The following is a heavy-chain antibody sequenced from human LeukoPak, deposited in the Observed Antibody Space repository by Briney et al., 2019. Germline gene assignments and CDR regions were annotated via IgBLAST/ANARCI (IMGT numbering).Heavy chain of an antibody. J-gene: IGHJ4*02. CDR2: TYYRSKWYN. CDR3: ARDLDGSGSYSGYFDY. CDR1: GDSVSSNSAA. Sequence: SQTLSLTCAISGDSVSSNSAAWNWIRQSPSRGLEWLGRTYYRSKWYNDYAVSVKSRITINPDTSKDQFSLQLNSVTPEDTAVYYCARDLDGSGSYSGYFDYWGQGTLVTVSS. D-gene: IGHD3-10*01. V-gene: IGHV6-1*01.